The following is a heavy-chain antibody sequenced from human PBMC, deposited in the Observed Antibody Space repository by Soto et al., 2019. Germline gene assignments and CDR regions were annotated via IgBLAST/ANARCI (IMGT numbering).Heavy chain of an antibody. D-gene: IGHD2-15*01. V-gene: IGHV3-7*01. CDR2: IKQDGSET. CDR1: GFTFSSYW. J-gene: IGHJ6*02. CDR3: ARGTPATHYYYYGMDV. Sequence: GGSLRLSCAASGFTFSSYWMSWVRQAPGKGLEWVANIKQDGSETYYVDSVKGRFTISRDNAKNSLYLQMNSLRAEDTAVYYCARGTPATHYYYYGMDVWGQGTTVTVSS.